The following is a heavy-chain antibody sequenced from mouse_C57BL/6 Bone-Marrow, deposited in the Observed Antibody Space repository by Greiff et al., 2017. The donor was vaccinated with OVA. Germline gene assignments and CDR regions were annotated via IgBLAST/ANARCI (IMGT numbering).Heavy chain of an antibody. J-gene: IGHJ3*01. D-gene: IGHD2-3*01. CDR3: AREGAYDCYPFAY. V-gene: IGHV1-19*01. CDR1: GYTFTDYY. CDR2: INPYNGGT. Sequence: VQLQQSGPVLVKPGASVKMSCKASGYTFTDYYMNWVKQSHGKSLEWIGVINPYNGGTSYNQKFKGKATLTVDKSSSTAYMELNSLTSEDSAVYYCAREGAYDCYPFAYWGQGTLVTVSA.